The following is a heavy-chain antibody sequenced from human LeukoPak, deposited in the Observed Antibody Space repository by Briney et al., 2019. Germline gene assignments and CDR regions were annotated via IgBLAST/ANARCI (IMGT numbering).Heavy chain of an antibody. CDR2: ISSSSSYI. CDR3: ATSRGDYYDTSGYSYDAFDI. CDR1: GFTFSSNG. Sequence: GSLRLSCAASGFTFSSNGMHWVRQAPGKGLEWVSSISSSSSYIYYADSVKGRFTISRDSAKNSLYLQMNSLRAEDTAVYYCATSRGDYYDTSGYSYDAFDIWGQGTMVTVSS. V-gene: IGHV3-21*06. J-gene: IGHJ3*02. D-gene: IGHD3-22*01.